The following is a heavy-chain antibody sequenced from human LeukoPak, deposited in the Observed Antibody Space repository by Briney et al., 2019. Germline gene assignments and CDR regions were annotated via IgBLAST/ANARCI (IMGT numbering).Heavy chain of an antibody. V-gene: IGHV1-69*13. D-gene: IGHD3-3*01. J-gene: IGHJ5*02. CDR2: IIPIFGTA. CDR1: GGTFSSYA. Sequence: SVKVSCKASGGTFSSYAISWVRQAPGQGLEWMGGIIPIFGTANYAQKFQGRVTITADEPTSTAYMELSSLRSEDTAAYYCARSSLDYDFWSGYFQNWFDPWGQGTLVTVSS. CDR3: ARSSLDYDFWSGYFQNWFDP.